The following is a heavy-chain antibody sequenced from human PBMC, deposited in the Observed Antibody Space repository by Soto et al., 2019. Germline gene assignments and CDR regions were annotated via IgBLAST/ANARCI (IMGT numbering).Heavy chain of an antibody. CDR2: ISSSSSYI. D-gene: IGHD2-15*01. Sequence: EVQLVESGGGLVKPGGSLRLSCAASGFTFSSYSMNWVRQAPGKGLEWVSSISSSSSYIYYADSVKGRFTISRDNAKNSLYLQMYSLRAEDTAVYYCARVPGYCSGGSCTDYWGQGTLVTVSS. CDR3: ARVPGYCSGGSCTDY. CDR1: GFTFSSYS. J-gene: IGHJ4*02. V-gene: IGHV3-21*01.